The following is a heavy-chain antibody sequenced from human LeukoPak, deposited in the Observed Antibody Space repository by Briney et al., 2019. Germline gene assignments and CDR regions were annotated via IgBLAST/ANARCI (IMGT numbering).Heavy chain of an antibody. V-gene: IGHV3-74*01. J-gene: IGHJ2*01. D-gene: IGHD6-19*01. CDR3: TRAPQILSGWNNWFFDL. Sequence: QPGGSLRLSCAASGFTFSSHWMHWVRQAPGKGLVWVSRIKSDGSSTYYADSVKGRFPISRDNAKKTLYLQMNSLRAEDTAVYYFTRAPQILSGWNNWFFDLWGRGTLVTVSS. CDR1: GFTFSSHW. CDR2: IKSDGSST.